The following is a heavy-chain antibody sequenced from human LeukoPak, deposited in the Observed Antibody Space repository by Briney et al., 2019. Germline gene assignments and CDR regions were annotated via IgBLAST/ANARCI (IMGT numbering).Heavy chain of an antibody. CDR1: GLIVSSNY. CDR3: ARVSSGYYYSDY. Sequence: PGGSLRLSCAASGLIVSSNYMTWVRQAPGKGLEWVSVIYSGGSIYYADSVKGRFTISRDNSRNTLYLQMNSLRAEDTAVYYCARVSSGYYYSDYWGQGTLVTVSS. CDR2: IYSGGSI. J-gene: IGHJ4*02. D-gene: IGHD3-22*01. V-gene: IGHV3-53*05.